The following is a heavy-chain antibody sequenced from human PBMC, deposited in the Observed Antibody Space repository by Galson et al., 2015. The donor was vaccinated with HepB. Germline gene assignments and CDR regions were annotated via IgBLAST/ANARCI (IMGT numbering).Heavy chain of an antibody. CDR3: ARGAPGGYKYGLFDP. J-gene: IGHJ5*02. D-gene: IGHD5-18*01. V-gene: IGHV1-2*02. CDR1: GYTFTGFY. CDR2: INPNSGGT. Sequence: SVKVSCKASGYTFTGFYIHWVRQAPGRGLEWMGWINPNSGGTNSAQNFQDRATMTRDTSISTVYLGLSGLRSDDTAVYYCARGAPGGYKYGLFDPWGQGTLVTVSS.